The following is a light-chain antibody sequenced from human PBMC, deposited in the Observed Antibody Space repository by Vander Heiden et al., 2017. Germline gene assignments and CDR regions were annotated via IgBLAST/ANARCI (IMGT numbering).Light chain of an antibody. J-gene: IGKJ3*01. CDR3: QQYGSSPRT. V-gene: IGKV3-20*01. CDR1: QSVSSSY. Sequence: EIVLTQSPGTLSLSPGERATIPCRASQSVSSSYLAWYQQKPGQAPRLLIYGASSRATGIPDRFSGSGSGTDFTLTISRLEPEDFAVYYCQQYGSSPRTFGPGTKVDIK. CDR2: GAS.